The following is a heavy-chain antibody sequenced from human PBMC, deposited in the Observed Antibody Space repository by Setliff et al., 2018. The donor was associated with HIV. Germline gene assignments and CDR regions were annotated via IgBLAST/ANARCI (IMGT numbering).Heavy chain of an antibody. CDR3: ARVRDYYDSGAQAFDI. CDR2: IISSSTNI. D-gene: IGHD3-22*01. CDR1: GFTSSSYS. Sequence: GGSLRLSCEASGFTSSSYSINWVRQAPGKGLEWVSSIISSSTNIYYADSVKGRFTISRDTAKNSLYLQMNSLRAEDTAVYYCARVRDYYDSGAQAFDIWGQGTMVTVSS. J-gene: IGHJ3*02. V-gene: IGHV3-21*01.